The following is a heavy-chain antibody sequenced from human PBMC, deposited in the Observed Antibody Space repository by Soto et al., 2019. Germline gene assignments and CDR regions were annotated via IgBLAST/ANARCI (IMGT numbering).Heavy chain of an antibody. CDR2: IYSGGST. J-gene: IGHJ3*02. CDR3: ARYLFGGIAAIDI. D-gene: IGHD6-25*01. Sequence: GGSLRLSCAASGFTVSSNYMSWVRQAPGKGLEWVSVIYSGGSTYYADSVKGRFTISRDNSKNTLYLQMNSLRAEDTAVYYCARYLFGGIAAIDIWGQGTMVTVSS. CDR1: GFTVSSNY. V-gene: IGHV3-53*01.